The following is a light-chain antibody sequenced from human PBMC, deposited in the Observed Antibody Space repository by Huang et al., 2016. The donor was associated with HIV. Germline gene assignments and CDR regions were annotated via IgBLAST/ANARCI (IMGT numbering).Light chain of an antibody. J-gene: IGKJ4*01. CDR1: HSVDSD. Sequence: EIEMTQSPATLSVSPGARATLSCRASHSVDSDLAWYQQKPGQAPRLLIYDASTRATGISAKCNGTGSGTEFSLSITNLQSEDFAVYYCQQYNDWPPLTFGGGTKVEI. CDR3: QQYNDWPPLT. V-gene: IGKV3-15*01. CDR2: DAS.